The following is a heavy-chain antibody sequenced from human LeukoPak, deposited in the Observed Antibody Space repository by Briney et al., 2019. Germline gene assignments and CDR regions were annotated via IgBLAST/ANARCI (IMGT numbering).Heavy chain of an antibody. CDR3: ARGGSLLVAATFDY. V-gene: IGHV3-66*01. D-gene: IGHD2-15*01. J-gene: IGHJ4*02. CDR2: IYSGGST. CDR1: GFTFSSYA. Sequence: GGSLRLSCAASGFTFSSYAMNWVRQAPGKGLEWVSVIYSGGSTYYADSVKGRSTISRDSSKNTLYLQVNSLRAEDTAVYYCARGGSLLVAATFDYWGQGTLVTVSS.